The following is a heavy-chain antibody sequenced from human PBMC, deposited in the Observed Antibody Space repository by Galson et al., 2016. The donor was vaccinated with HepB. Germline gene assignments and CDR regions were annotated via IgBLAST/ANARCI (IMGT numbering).Heavy chain of an antibody. D-gene: IGHD1-7*01. V-gene: IGHV3-30*03. J-gene: IGHJ4*02. CDR1: EFPFSTYG. Sequence: SLRLSCAASEFPFSTYGMHWVRQAPGKGLEWVSAISYDGSLKYCADSVKGRFTISRDNSKNTLHLQMNSLRPEDAAVYYCARDITGTGYYIDYWGQGTPVTGSS. CDR2: ISYDGSLK. CDR3: ARDITGTGYYIDY.